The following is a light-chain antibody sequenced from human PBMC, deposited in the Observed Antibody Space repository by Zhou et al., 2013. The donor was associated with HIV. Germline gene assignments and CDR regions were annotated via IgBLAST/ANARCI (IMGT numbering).Light chain of an antibody. Sequence: QSALTQPASVSGSPGQSIAISCTGTTNDIGTYNYVSWYQQYPGKVPRLMIYDVNKRPSGVSYRFSGSKSGNTASLTISGLQGEDEADYYCCSYAGSTSSWVFGGGTKLTVL. J-gene: IGLJ3*02. V-gene: IGLV2-23*02. CDR3: CSYAGSTSSWV. CDR1: TNDIGTYNY. CDR2: DVN.